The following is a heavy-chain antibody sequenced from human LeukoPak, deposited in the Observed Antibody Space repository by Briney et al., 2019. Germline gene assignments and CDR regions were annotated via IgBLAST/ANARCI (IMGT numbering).Heavy chain of an antibody. V-gene: IGHV1-69*04. CDR3: ARDNIPVAGTGLSWFDP. Sequence: SVKVSCKASGGTFSSYAISWVRQAPGQGLEWMGRIIPILGIANYAQKFQGRVTITADKSTSTAYMELSSLRSEDTAVYYCARDNIPVAGTGLSWFDPWGQGTLVTVSS. CDR1: GGTFSSYA. J-gene: IGHJ5*02. D-gene: IGHD6-13*01. CDR2: IIPILGIA.